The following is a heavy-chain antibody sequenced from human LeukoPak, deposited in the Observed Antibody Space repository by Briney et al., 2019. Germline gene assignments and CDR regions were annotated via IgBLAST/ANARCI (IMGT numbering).Heavy chain of an antibody. J-gene: IGHJ6*02. CDR1: RFSFSNHS. V-gene: IGHV3-48*01. CDR2: ISNSGSAK. Sequence: GGSLRLSCAASRFSFSNHSMNWVCQAPGKGLEWVSYISNSGSAKYYAASVKGRFTISRDNAKNSLYLQMNSLRAEDTAVYYCARVLRHQQPYYYYYGMDVWGQGTTVTVSS. D-gene: IGHD1/OR15-1a*01. CDR3: ARVLRHQQPYYYYYGMDV.